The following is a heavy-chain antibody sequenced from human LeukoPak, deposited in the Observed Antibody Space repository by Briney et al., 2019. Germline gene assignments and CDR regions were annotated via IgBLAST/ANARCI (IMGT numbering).Heavy chain of an antibody. CDR2: ICYSGTT. V-gene: IGHV4-39*07. CDR1: GGSMSTNTCY. J-gene: IGHJ5*02. CDR3: ARSGSRAGTGWFDP. Sequence: SETLSLTCTVSGGSMSTNTCYWGWIRQPPGRGLEWIGTICYSGTTYYTYNPSLKSRVTISVDTSKNQFSLKLSSVTAADTAVYYCARSGSRAGTGWFDPWGQGTLVTVSS. D-gene: IGHD6-13*01.